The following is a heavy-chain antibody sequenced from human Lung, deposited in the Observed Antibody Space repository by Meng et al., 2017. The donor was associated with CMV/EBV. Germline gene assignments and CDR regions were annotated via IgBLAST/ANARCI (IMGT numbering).Heavy chain of an antibody. J-gene: IGHJ4*02. Sequence: QVVDLGGGSCQPGGSRTLSCGALCFIVSNQNMNWARQAPGKGREWVSVNYSGGNTYYTDSVKGIFTISRGNSKNTLYLQMNSLRTEDTAVYYCARGEVPAIIDYWGQGILVTVSS. CDR3: ARGEVPAIIDY. CDR2: NYSGGNT. D-gene: IGHD2-2*01. V-gene: IGHV3-66*01. CDR1: CFIVSNQN.